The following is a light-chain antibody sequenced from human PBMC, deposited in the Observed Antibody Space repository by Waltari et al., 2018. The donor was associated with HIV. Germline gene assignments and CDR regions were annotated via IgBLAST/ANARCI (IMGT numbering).Light chain of an antibody. J-gene: IGLJ3*02. CDR1: RGHSTYI. V-gene: IGLV4-60*03. CDR3: ETWDTHTEV. CDR2: REGSGSY. Sequence: QPVLTQSSSASASLGSSVILTSTLARGHSTYIITGHRQQPGKAPQNWMKREGSGSYKRGSAVPDRFSGSSSGADRYLTISNLQSEDEADYYCETWDTHTEVFGGGTKLTVL.